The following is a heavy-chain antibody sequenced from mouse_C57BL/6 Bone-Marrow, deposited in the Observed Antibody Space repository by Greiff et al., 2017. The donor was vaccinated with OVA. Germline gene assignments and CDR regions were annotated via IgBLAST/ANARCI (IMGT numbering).Heavy chain of an antibody. CDR3: ARGDTGPWFAY. J-gene: IGHJ3*01. V-gene: IGHV1-26*01. CDR1: GYTFTDYY. D-gene: IGHD3-3*01. CDR2: INPNNGGT. Sequence: VQLQQSGPELVKPGASVKISCKASGYTFTDYYMNWVKQSHGKSLEWIGDINPNNGGTSYNQKFKGKATLTVDKSSSTAYMEHRSLTSEDAAVYYCARGDTGPWFAYWGQGTLVTVSA.